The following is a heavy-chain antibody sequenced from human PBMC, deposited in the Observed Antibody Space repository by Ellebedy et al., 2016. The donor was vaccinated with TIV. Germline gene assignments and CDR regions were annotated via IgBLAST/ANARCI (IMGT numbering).Heavy chain of an antibody. J-gene: IGHJ4*02. CDR1: GGSFSGYY. CDR3: ARGLARDY. V-gene: IGHV4-34*01. Sequence: MPGGSLRLSCAVYGGSFSGYYWSWIRQPPGKGLEWIGEITHSGSTNYNPSLKSRVTISVDTSKNQFSLNLNSVTAADTAVYYCARGLARDYWGQGTLVTVSS. CDR2: ITHSGST.